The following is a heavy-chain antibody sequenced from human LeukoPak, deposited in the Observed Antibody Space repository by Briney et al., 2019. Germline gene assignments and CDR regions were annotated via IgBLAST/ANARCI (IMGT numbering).Heavy chain of an antibody. V-gene: IGHV4-34*01. CDR2: INHSGST. D-gene: IGHD5-18*01. Sequence: SSETLSLTCAVYGGSFSGYYWSWIRQPPGKGLEWIGEINHSGSTNYNPSLKSRVTISVDTSKNQFSLKLSSVTAADTAVYYCARAYSYGSYYFDYWGQGTLVTVSS. CDR3: ARAYSYGSYYFDY. J-gene: IGHJ4*02. CDR1: GGSFSGYY.